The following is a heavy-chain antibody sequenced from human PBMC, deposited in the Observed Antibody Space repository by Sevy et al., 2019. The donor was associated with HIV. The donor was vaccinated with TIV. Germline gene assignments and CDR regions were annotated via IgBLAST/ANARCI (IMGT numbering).Heavy chain of an antibody. Sequence: GGSLRLSCAVSGIIFTTSGMHWVRQAPGKGLEWVAVISYDGRNKFYGDSVKGRFHNSRDNSKNILYLQMNSLRVEDTAVYYCAKDFTGYNGMDVWGQGTMVTVSS. CDR2: ISYDGRNK. J-gene: IGHJ6*02. CDR1: GIIFTTSG. D-gene: IGHD3-9*01. CDR3: AKDFTGYNGMDV. V-gene: IGHV3-30*18.